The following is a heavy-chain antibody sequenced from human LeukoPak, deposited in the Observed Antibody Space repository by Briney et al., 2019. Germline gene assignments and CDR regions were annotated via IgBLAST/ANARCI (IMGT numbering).Heavy chain of an antibody. Sequence: GGSLRLACAASGFTFSSYAMSWVRQAPGKGLEWVSAISGSGGSTYYADSVKGRFTISRDNSKNTLYLQMNSLRAEDTAVYYCAKKRGDYYDSSGYYDDYWGQGTLVTVSS. J-gene: IGHJ4*02. CDR3: AKKRGDYYDSSGYYDDY. V-gene: IGHV3-23*01. CDR1: GFTFSSYA. D-gene: IGHD3-22*01. CDR2: ISGSGGST.